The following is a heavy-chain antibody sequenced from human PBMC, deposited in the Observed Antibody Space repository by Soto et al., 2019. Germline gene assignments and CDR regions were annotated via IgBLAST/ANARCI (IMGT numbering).Heavy chain of an antibody. Sequence: GGSLRLSCAASGFTFSSFSMIWVRQAPGKGLEWVSYISSSGSTMYYADSVKGRFTISGDNAENSLFLQMNSLRDEDTAVYHCARRKYYYDSSSNYFDFWGHGALVTVSS. CDR1: GFTFSSFS. CDR3: ARRKYYYDSSSNYFDF. J-gene: IGHJ4*01. CDR2: ISSSGSTM. D-gene: IGHD3-22*01. V-gene: IGHV3-48*02.